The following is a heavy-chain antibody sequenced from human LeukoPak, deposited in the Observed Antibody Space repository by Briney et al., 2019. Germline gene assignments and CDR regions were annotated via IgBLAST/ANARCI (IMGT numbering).Heavy chain of an antibody. CDR1: GGSISGWY. CDR3: AREGDILTAWGYYYMDV. V-gene: IGHV4-4*08. Sequence: SETLSLTCTVSGGSISGWYWSWIRQPPGKGLEWIGYIYGSGNTNYNPSLKSRVTISVDTSKNQFSLKLSSVTAADTAVYYCAREGDILTAWGYYYMDVWGKGTTVTVSS. CDR2: IYGSGNT. J-gene: IGHJ6*03. D-gene: IGHD3-9*01.